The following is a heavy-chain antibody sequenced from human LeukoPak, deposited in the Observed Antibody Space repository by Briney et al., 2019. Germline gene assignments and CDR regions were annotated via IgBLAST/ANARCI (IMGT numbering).Heavy chain of an antibody. V-gene: IGHV3-23*01. J-gene: IGHJ4*02. D-gene: IGHD6-19*01. Sequence: PGGSLRLSCAASGFSFSSYAMTWARQAPVKGLEWVSAISGDGTRTYYADSVKGRFTISRDNSKNTLYLQMNSLRAEDTAVYYCAKGSSSSGWFPFDYWGQGTLVTVSS. CDR3: AKGSSSSGWFPFDY. CDR1: GFSFSSYA. CDR2: ISGDGTRT.